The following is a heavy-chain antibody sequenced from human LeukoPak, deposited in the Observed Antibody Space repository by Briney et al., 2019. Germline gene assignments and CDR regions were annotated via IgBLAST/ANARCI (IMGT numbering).Heavy chain of an antibody. CDR1: GYTFTSYD. J-gene: IGHJ4*02. D-gene: IGHD3-3*01. CDR2: MNPNSGNT. V-gene: IGHV1-8*03. Sequence: GASVKVSCKASGYTFTSYDINWVRQATGQGLEWMGWMNPNSGNTGYAQKFQGRVTITRNTSISTAYMELSSLRSEDTAVYYCARKETYYDFWSGSGYYFDYWGQGTLVTVSS. CDR3: ARKETYYDFWSGSGYYFDY.